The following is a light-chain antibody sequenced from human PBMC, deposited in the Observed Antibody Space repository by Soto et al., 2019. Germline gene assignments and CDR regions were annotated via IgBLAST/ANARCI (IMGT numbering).Light chain of an antibody. Sequence: DIPMTQSPSSLSASVGDRVTISCRASQSISTYLNWYRQKPGKAPELLIYAASSFESGVPSRFSGSGSGTDFTLTISNLQPEDFSSYYCQQSYSSPNTFGQGTKLEI. CDR2: AAS. CDR3: QQSYSSPNT. CDR1: QSISTY. J-gene: IGKJ2*01. V-gene: IGKV1-39*01.